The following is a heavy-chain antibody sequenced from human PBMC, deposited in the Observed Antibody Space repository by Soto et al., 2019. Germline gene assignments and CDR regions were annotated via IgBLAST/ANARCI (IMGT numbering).Heavy chain of an antibody. CDR1: GYTLTSYA. Sequence: ASVKVSCKASGYTLTSYAMHWVRQAPGQRLEWMGWINAGNGNTKYSQKFQGRVTITRDTSASTAYMELSSLRSEDTAVYDCATYGYSSGWHPGEFHCGMDVWGQGTTVTVSS. V-gene: IGHV1-3*01. J-gene: IGHJ6*02. CDR2: INAGNGNT. D-gene: IGHD6-19*01. CDR3: ATYGYSSGWHPGEFHCGMDV.